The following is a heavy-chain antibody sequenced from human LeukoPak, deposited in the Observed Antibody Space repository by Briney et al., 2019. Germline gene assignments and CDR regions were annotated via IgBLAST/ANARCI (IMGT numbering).Heavy chain of an antibody. Sequence: PGGSLRVSCSASGFIFRNYWMHWVRQAPGKGPVWVSRINNDGKLVTYADSVKGRFTISRDSAKDTVFLQMNSLRVEDTALYYCVRGLGDVWGKGTLVTVSS. CDR1: GFIFRNYW. CDR2: INNDGKLV. J-gene: IGHJ6*04. CDR3: VRGLGDV. V-gene: IGHV3-74*01. D-gene: IGHD4-11*01.